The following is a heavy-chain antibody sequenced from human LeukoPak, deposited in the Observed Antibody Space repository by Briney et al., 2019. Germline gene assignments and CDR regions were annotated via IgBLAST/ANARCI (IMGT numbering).Heavy chain of an antibody. V-gene: IGHV4-59*08. D-gene: IGHD2-8*01. CDR2: ISYSGST. CDR3: ARHRQYDADVFDI. J-gene: IGHJ3*02. Sequence: PSETLSLTCTVSGGSISSYYWSWIRQPPGKGQEWIGYISYSGSTKYNPSLKSRVTISIDTSKKQFSLNLSSVTAADTAVYYCARHRQYDADVFDIWGQGTMSPSLQ. CDR1: GGSISSYY.